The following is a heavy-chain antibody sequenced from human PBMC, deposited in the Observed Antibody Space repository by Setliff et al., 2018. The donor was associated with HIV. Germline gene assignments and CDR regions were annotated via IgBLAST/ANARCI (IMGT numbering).Heavy chain of an antibody. V-gene: IGHV3-73*01. J-gene: IGHJ6*02. CDR2: IRSKVNTYAT. CDR1: GFTFSGSD. Sequence: PGGSLRLSCAASGFTFSGSDMHWVRQASGKGLEWVGRIRSKVNTYATAYAASVKGRFIISRDDSKNTAYLQLNSLKTEDTAVYYCSRQIFGVLIGYYGLDVWGQGTTVTVSS. D-gene: IGHD3-3*01. CDR3: SRQIFGVLIGYYGLDV.